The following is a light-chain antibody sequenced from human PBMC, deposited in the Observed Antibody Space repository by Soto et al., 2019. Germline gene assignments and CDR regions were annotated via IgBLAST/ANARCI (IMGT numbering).Light chain of an antibody. Sequence: EIVMTQSPAILTVSPGERATLSCRASQSVSSDLAWYQQKPRQAPRLLIYDASTGATGIPARFSGSGSGTEFTLTITSLHSEHFVVYYCQQYKKWPFTFGGGTKVEI. CDR3: QQYKKWPFT. CDR2: DAS. CDR1: QSVSSD. J-gene: IGKJ4*01. V-gene: IGKV3D-15*01.